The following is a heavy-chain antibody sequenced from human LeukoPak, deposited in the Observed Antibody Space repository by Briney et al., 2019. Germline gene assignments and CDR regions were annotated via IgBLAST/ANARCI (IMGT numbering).Heavy chain of an antibody. V-gene: IGHV3-23*01. CDR2: ISCSGGST. CDR1: GFIFSSYA. CDR3: AKDRSCINYVCHVYFDY. J-gene: IGHJ4*02. Sequence: GGSLRLSCAASGFIFSSYAMSWVRQAPGKGLEWVSTISCSGGSTYYADSVKGRFTISRDNSQNTVYLQMNSLRAEDTAVYYCAKDRSCINYVCHVYFDYGGRGTLVTVFS. D-gene: IGHD2-8*01.